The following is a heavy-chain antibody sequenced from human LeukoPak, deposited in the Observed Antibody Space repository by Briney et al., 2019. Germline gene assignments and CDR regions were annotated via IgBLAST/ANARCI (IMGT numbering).Heavy chain of an antibody. D-gene: IGHD3-9*01. J-gene: IGHJ4*02. Sequence: ASVKVSCKASGYTFTGYYMHWVRPAPGQGLEWMGWINPNSGGTNYAQKFQGRVTMTRDTSISTAYMELSRLRSDDTAVYYCARDQDDILTGYYTYYFDYWGQGTLVTVSS. CDR2: INPNSGGT. CDR1: GYTFTGYY. V-gene: IGHV1-2*02. CDR3: ARDQDDILTGYYTYYFDY.